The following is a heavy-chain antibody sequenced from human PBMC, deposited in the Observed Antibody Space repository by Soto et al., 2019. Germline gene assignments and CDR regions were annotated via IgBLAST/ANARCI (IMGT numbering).Heavy chain of an antibody. J-gene: IGHJ6*02. V-gene: IGHV3-15*07. CDR1: GFTFSNAW. CDR3: TTDYSGSYYRGYYYYGMDV. D-gene: IGHD1-26*01. Sequence: PGGSLRLSCAASGFTFSNAWMNWVRQAPGKGLEWVGRIKSKTDGGTTDYAAPVKGRFTISRDDSKNTLYLQMNSLKTEDTSVYYCTTDYSGSYYRGYYYYGMDVWGQGTTVTVSS. CDR2: IKSKTDGGTT.